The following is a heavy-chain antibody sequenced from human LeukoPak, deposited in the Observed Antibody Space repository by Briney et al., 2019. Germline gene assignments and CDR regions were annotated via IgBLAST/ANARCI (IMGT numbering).Heavy chain of an antibody. D-gene: IGHD4-23*01. CDR3: ARDPSSTVVMRYYFDY. Sequence: GSSVKVSCKASVCTFSSYAICLLRQAPAQGREWVGGIIPIFGIANYAQKFQGRVTITADKSTSTAYMELSSLRSEDTAVYYCARDPSSTVVMRYYFDYWGQGTLVTVSS. CDR2: IIPIFGIA. CDR1: VCTFSSYA. J-gene: IGHJ4*02. V-gene: IGHV1-69*17.